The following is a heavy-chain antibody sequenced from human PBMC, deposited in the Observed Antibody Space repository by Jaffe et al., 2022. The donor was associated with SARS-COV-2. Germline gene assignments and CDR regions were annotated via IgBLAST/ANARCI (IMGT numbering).Heavy chain of an antibody. Sequence: EVQLLESGGGLVQPGGSLRLSCAASGFTFGSYAMSWVRQAPGKGLEWVSAISSSGGSTYYADSVKGRITISRDNSENTLYLQLNSLSADDTAVYYCAKKVAGGSFASIDYWGRGTLVTVSS. CDR3: AKKVAGGSFASIDY. CDR1: GFTFGSYA. CDR2: ISSSGGST. D-gene: IGHD1-26*01. V-gene: IGHV3-23*01. J-gene: IGHJ4*02.